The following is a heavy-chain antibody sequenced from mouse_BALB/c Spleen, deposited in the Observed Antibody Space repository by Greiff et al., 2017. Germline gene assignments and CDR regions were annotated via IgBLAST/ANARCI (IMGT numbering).Heavy chain of an antibody. D-gene: IGHD1-1*01. J-gene: IGHJ4*01. CDR2: ISDGGSYT. CDR1: GFTFSDYY. CDR3: ARVNYDYAMDY. V-gene: IGHV5-4*02. Sequence: EVQLVESGGGLVKPGGSLKLSCAASGFTFSDYYMYWVRQTPEKRLEWVATISDGGSYTYYPDSVKGRFTISRDNAKNNLYLQMSSLKSEDTAMYYCARVNYDYAMDYWGQGTSVTVSS.